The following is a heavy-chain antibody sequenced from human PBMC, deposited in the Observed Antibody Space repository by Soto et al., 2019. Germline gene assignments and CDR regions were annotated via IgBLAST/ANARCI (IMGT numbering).Heavy chain of an antibody. CDR3: AVTTGY. CDR2: VSPDHVNA. D-gene: IGHD4-17*01. J-gene: IGHJ4*02. V-gene: IGHV1-8*01. CDR1: GYTFTDYD. Sequence: QVRVVQSGAEVKKPGASVKVSCKTSGYTFTDYDINWVRQAPGQGLEWMGWVSPDHVNAGYAQQFAGRVTMTSDTSISTTYVALTNLRSEDTAVYYCAVTTGYWGQGTKVTVSS.